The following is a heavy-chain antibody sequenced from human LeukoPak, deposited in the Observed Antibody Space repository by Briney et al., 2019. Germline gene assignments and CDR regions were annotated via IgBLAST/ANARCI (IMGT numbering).Heavy chain of an antibody. D-gene: IGHD6-13*01. CDR2: IIPIFGTA. CDR3: AREEAAAGRTFDY. V-gene: IGHV1-69*06. CDR1: GGTFSSYA. Sequence: PVKVSCKASGGTFSSYAISWVRQAPGQGLEWMGGIIPIFGTANYAQKFQGRVTITADKSTSTAYMELSSLRSEDTAVYYCAREEAAAGRTFDYWGQGTLVTVSS. J-gene: IGHJ4*02.